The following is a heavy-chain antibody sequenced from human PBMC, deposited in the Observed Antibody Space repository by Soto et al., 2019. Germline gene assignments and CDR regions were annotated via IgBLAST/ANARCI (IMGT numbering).Heavy chain of an antibody. CDR1: GFTFSKYD. Sequence: EVQLVESGGGLVQPGGSLRLTCAASGFTFSKYDIHWVRQITGKGLEWVSSTGTAGDTYYSGSVKGRFTISRDTANNCLYLQMNSLRPGDTAVYYCARGFGSFYYMDVWGKGTTVTVSS. J-gene: IGHJ6*03. CDR3: ARGFGSFYYMDV. CDR2: TGTAGDT. V-gene: IGHV3-13*01. D-gene: IGHD3-10*01.